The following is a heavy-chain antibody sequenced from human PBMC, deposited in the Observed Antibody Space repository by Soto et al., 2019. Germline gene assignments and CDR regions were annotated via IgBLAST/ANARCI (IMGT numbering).Heavy chain of an antibody. V-gene: IGHV3-30*04. D-gene: IGHD4-17*01. CDR3: VSRSTVFYYAVDV. Sequence: GGSLRLSCAGSGFSFGSYEMHWVRQAPGKGLEWVTFTSYDGSINYYADSVKGRFTMSRDNSKNLLYLQMNSLRTEDTAVYYCVSRSTVFYYAVDVWGQGTTVTVSS. CDR1: GFSFGSYE. CDR2: TSYDGSIN. J-gene: IGHJ6*02.